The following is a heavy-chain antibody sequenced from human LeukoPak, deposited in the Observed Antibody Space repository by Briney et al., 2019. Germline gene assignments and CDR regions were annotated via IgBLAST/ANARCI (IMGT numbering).Heavy chain of an antibody. V-gene: IGHV3-33*08. CDR1: GFSFSSYR. J-gene: IGHJ4*02. CDR3: ARGPYDSSGSYFDY. CDR2: IWYDGSNK. Sequence: GGSLRVSCAGSGFSFSSYRINWVRQAPGKGLEWVAVIWYDGSNKYYADSVKGRFTISRDNYKNTLYLQMNSLRAEDTAVYNCARGPYDSSGSYFDYWGQGSLVTVSS. D-gene: IGHD3-22*01.